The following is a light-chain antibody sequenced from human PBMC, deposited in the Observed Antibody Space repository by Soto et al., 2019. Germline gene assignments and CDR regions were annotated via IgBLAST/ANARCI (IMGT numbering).Light chain of an antibody. V-gene: IGLV2-8*01. J-gene: IGLJ2*01. CDR2: GVS. CDR3: TSYAGSNNLV. CDR1: SSDVGGYNY. Sequence: QSALTQPPSASGSPGQSVTISCTGTSSDVGGYNYVSWYQQHPGKAPNLMIYGVSKRPSGVPDRFSGSKSGNTASLTVSGLQAEDEADYYCTSYAGSNNLVFGGGTKLTVL.